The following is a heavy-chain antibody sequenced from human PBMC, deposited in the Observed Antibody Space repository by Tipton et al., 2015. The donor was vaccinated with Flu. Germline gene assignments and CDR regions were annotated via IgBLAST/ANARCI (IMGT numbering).Heavy chain of an antibody. D-gene: IGHD1-26*01. CDR1: GDSIKYYY. Sequence: TLSLTCTVPGDSIKYYYWSWIRQSPGKGLEWIGYIYDSGTTNYNPSLKSRVTISVDTSKNQFSLKLSSVSAADTAVYYCARLPTRSYCPDYWGQGTLVTVSS. CDR2: IYDSGTT. CDR3: ARLPTRSYCPDY. V-gene: IGHV4-59*08. J-gene: IGHJ4*02.